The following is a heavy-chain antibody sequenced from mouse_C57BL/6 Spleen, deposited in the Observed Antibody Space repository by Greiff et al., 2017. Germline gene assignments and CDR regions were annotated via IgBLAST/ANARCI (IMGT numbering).Heavy chain of an antibody. V-gene: IGHV5-17*01. Sequence: DVQLVESVGGLVKPGGSLKLSCAASGFTFSDYGMHWVRQAPEKGLEWVAYISSGSSTIYYAGTVKGRFTISRDNAKNTLFLQMTSLRSEDTAMYYCARPYGRGYFDVWGTGTTVTVSS. D-gene: IGHD1-2*01. CDR2: ISSGSSTI. CDR3: ARPYGRGYFDV. CDR1: GFTFSDYG. J-gene: IGHJ1*03.